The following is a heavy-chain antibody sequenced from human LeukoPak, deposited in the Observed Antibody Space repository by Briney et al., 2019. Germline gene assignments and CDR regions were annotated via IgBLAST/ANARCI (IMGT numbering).Heavy chain of an antibody. J-gene: IGHJ4*02. Sequence: VASVKVSCKVSGYTLTELSMHWVRQAPGKGLEWMGGFDPEDGETIYAQKFQGRVTMTEDTSTDTAYMELSSLRSEDTAVYYCAIAFAAAGAFDYWGQGTLVTVSS. CDR1: GYTLTELS. V-gene: IGHV1-24*01. CDR2: FDPEDGET. CDR3: AIAFAAAGAFDY. D-gene: IGHD6-13*01.